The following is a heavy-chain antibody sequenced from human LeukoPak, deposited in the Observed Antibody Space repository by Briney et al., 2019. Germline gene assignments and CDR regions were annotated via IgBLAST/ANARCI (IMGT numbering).Heavy chain of an antibody. Sequence: SETLFPTCTVSGGSVSSGSYYWSWIRQPPGKVLEWIAYIYYSGSANYNPSLKSRVTISVDTSKNQFSLNLSSVTDADTAVYYCAVGVGGDDWKYYFDYWGQGTLVTVSS. V-gene: IGHV4-61*01. J-gene: IGHJ4*02. CDR2: IYYSGSA. CDR3: AVGVGGDDWKYYFDY. D-gene: IGHD1-1*01. CDR1: GGSVSSGSYY.